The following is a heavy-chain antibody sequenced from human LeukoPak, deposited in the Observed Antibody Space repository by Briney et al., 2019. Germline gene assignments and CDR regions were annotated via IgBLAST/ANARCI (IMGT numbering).Heavy chain of an antibody. V-gene: IGHV3-21*06. CDR3: ARDYSGRSRDC. J-gene: IGHJ4*02. CDR1: GFSISTYS. D-gene: IGHD5-12*01. CDR2: MSSGGGL. Sequence: PGGSLSLSCAASGFSISTYSMSWLRQAPGKGLEWVSTMSSGGGLYYAGSVKGRFTMSRDNAKNSLYLKMNSLRAEDTAVFYCARDYSGRSRDCWGQGTLVTVS.